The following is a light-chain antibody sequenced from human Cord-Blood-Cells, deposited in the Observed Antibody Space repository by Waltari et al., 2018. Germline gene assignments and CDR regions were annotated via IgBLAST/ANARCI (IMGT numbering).Light chain of an antibody. CDR3: QQYYSTPQT. CDR1: QSVLYSSNNKNY. Sequence: DIVMTQSPDSPAVSLAERATITCKSSQSVLYSSNNKNYLAWYQQKPGQPPKLLISWASTRESGVPDRFSGSGSGTDFTLTISSLQAEDVAVYYCQQYYSTPQTFGQGTKVEIK. J-gene: IGKJ1*01. V-gene: IGKV4-1*01. CDR2: WAS.